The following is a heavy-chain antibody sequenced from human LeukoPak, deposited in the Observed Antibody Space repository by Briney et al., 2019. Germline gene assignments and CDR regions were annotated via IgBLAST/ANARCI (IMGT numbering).Heavy chain of an antibody. V-gene: IGHV3-23*01. D-gene: IGHD3-10*01. J-gene: IGHJ4*02. CDR1: GFTFSSYA. CDR3: AKDHYYGSGSYYPTLDY. CDR2: ISGSGGST. Sequence: PGGSLRLSCAASGFTFSSYAMSWVRQAPGKGLEWVSAISGSGGSTYYADSVKGRFTISRDNSKNTLYLQMNSLRAEDTAVYYCAKDHYYGSGSYYPTLDYWGQGTLVTVSS.